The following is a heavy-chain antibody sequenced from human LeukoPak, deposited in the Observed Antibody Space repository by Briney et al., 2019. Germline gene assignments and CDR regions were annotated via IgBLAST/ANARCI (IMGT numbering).Heavy chain of an antibody. Sequence: PSETLSLTCTVSGGSISSYYWSWIRQPSGKGLEWIGYIYYSGSTNYNPSLKSRATISVDTSKNQFSLKLSSVTAADTAVYYCASGEMATITSIDYWGQGTLVTVSS. CDR2: IYYSGST. V-gene: IGHV4-59*01. CDR3: ASGEMATITSIDY. CDR1: GGSISSYY. D-gene: IGHD5-24*01. J-gene: IGHJ4*02.